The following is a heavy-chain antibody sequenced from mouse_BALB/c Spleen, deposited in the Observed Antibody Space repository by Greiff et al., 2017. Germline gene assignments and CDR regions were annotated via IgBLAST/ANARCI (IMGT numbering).Heavy chain of an antibody. D-gene: IGHD6-1*01. CDR1: GFAFSSYD. Sequence: EVKLVESGGGLVKPGGSLKLSCAASGFAFSSYDMSWVRQTPEKRLEWVAYISSGGGSTYYPDTVKGRFTISRDNAQNTLYLQMSSLKSEDTAMYYCARHSPDRAYWGQGTLVTVSA. J-gene: IGHJ3*01. CDR3: ARHSPDRAY. CDR2: ISSGGGST. V-gene: IGHV5-12-1*01.